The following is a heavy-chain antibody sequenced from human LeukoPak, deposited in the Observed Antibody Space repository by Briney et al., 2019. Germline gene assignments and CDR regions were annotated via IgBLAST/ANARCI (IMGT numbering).Heavy chain of an antibody. Sequence: GESLKISCKGSGYSFTTYWIAWVRQMPGKGLEWMAIIFPRDSQTRYSPSFQGQVTVSAEKSSSTAFLQWSSLRASDSAMYFCARQVDSMWYLDYWGQGTLVTVSS. D-gene: IGHD2-21*01. V-gene: IGHV5-51*01. CDR1: GYSFTTYW. J-gene: IGHJ4*02. CDR2: IFPRDSQT. CDR3: ARQVDSMWYLDY.